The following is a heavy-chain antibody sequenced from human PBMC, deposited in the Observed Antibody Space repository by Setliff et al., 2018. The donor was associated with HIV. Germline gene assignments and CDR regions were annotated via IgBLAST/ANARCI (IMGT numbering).Heavy chain of an antibody. D-gene: IGHD2-2*01. CDR1: GFTFSAYS. Sequence: PAGSLRLSCAGSGFTFSAYSMNWVRQTPGKGLEWVESISDTGNITYYAGSVRSRFTISRDAARISLYLQMNSLRVEDTAVYFCARSAQDCSSTRCFPDKYFQHWGRGTLVTVSS. V-gene: IGHV3-48*01. CDR2: ISDTGNIT. CDR3: ARSAQDCSSTRCFPDKYFQH. J-gene: IGHJ1*01.